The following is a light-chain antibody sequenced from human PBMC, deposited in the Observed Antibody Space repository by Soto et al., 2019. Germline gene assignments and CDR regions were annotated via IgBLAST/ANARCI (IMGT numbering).Light chain of an antibody. Sequence: DIQMTQSPSSLSASVGDRITITCHSSQFIGNYLNWYQQKPGKAPKLLIFDASNLHTGVPSKFSGTGFGTVFTLPINFVQPDDGATYFCQQYNSLPLTFGGGTKVDIK. V-gene: IGKV1-33*01. CDR2: DAS. J-gene: IGKJ4*01. CDR3: QQYNSLPLT. CDR1: QFIGNY.